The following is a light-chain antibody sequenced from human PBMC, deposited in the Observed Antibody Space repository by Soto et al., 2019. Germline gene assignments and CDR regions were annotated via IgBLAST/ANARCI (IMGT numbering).Light chain of an antibody. CDR1: QRVSSY. CDR2: DAS. V-gene: IGKV3-11*01. J-gene: IGKJ3*01. Sequence: EIVLTQSPATLSLSPGERATLSCRASQRVSSYLAWYQQKPGQAPRLLIYDASNRATGIPARVSGSGSGTDFTLTISSLEPEDFAVYYCQQRSNWPPLTFGPGTKVDIK. CDR3: QQRSNWPPLT.